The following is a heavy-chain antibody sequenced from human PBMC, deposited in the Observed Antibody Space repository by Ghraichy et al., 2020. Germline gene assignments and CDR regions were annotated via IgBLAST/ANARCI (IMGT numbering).Heavy chain of an antibody. CDR2: ISGSGGNT. V-gene: IGHV3-23*01. J-gene: IGHJ1*01. CDR1: GFTFSSYA. Sequence: LSLTCAASGFTFSSYAMSWVRHAPGKGLEWVSAISGSGGNTYYADSVKGRFTFSRDNSKNTLYLQMNSLRAEDTAVYYCAKDVGRGGGSCFHHWGQGTLVTVSS. CDR3: AKDVGRGGGSCFHH. D-gene: IGHD2-15*01.